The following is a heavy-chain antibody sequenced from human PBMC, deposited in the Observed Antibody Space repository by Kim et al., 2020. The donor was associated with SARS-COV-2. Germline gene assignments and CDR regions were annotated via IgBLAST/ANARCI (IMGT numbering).Heavy chain of an antibody. D-gene: IGHD3-22*01. Sequence: GGSLRLSCAASGFTFSSYGMHWVRQAPGKGLEWVAVISYDGSNKYYADSVKGRFTISRDNSKNTLYLQMNSLRAEDTAVYYCARPIVGWDAFDIWGQGTMVTVSS. CDR1: GFTFSSYG. V-gene: IGHV3-33*05. CDR2: ISYDGSNK. J-gene: IGHJ3*02. CDR3: ARPIVGWDAFDI.